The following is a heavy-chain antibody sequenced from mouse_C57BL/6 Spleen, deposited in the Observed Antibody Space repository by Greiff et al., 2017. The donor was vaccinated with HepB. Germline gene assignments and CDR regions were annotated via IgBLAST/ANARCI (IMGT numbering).Heavy chain of an antibody. CDR1: GYTFTSYW. D-gene: IGHD2-4*01. Sequence: QVQLQQPGAELVRPGTSVKLSCKASGYTFTSYWMHWVKQRPGQGLEWIGVIDPSDSYTNYNQKFKGKATLTVDTSSSTAYMQLSSLTSEDSAVYYCARSDDYDEGAMDYWGQGTSVTVSS. V-gene: IGHV1-59*01. CDR2: IDPSDSYT. CDR3: ARSDDYDEGAMDY. J-gene: IGHJ4*01.